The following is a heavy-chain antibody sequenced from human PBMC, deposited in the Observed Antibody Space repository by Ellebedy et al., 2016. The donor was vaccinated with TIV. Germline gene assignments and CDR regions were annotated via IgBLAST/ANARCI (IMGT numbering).Heavy chain of an antibody. D-gene: IGHD2-15*01. J-gene: IGHJ6*02. Sequence: AASVKVSCKASGGTFSSYAVNWVRQAPGQGLEWMGGIIPIFDTATSAQKFQGRVTITADESMSTAYMELSSLRSDDTAVYYSARVGYCLGGNCPLGGLDVWGQGTTVTVSS. CDR1: GGTFSSYA. CDR3: ARVGYCLGGNCPLGGLDV. CDR2: IIPIFDTA. V-gene: IGHV1-69*13.